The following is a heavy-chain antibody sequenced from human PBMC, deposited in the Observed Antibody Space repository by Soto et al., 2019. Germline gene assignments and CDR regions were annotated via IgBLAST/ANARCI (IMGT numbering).Heavy chain of an antibody. CDR1: GFTFSHYA. V-gene: IGHV3-23*05. J-gene: IGHJ1*01. Sequence: EVQLLESGGGLVQPGGSLRLSCAASGFTFSHYAMNWVRQAPGKGPEWVSTISKSGSRTYDVDSVKGRLTSSRYHSKNTLFLQMHSLRVEDTGIYYRAKERDVIEGDVESFRNWGQGTLVTGSS. CDR2: ISKSGSRT. D-gene: IGHD3-16*02. CDR3: AKERDVIEGDVESFRN.